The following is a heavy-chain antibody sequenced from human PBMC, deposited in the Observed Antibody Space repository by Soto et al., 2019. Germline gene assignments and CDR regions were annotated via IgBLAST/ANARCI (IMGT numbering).Heavy chain of an antibody. Sequence: QVQLVESGGGVVQPGRSLRLSCAASGFTFSSYVMHWVRQAPGKGLERVAVISYDGSNKYYADSVKDRFTISRDNSKNTLYMQMNGLRAEDTAVYYCAKDKGRWVHYYDSSGYSYYFDYWGQGTLVTVSS. D-gene: IGHD3-22*01. CDR1: GFTFSSYV. CDR2: ISYDGSNK. J-gene: IGHJ4*02. CDR3: AKDKGRWVHYYDSSGYSYYFDY. V-gene: IGHV3-30*18.